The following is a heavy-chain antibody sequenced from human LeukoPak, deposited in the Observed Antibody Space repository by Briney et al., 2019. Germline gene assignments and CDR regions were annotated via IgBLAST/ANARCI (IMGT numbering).Heavy chain of an antibody. D-gene: IGHD3-16*02. V-gene: IGHV5-51*03. CDR2: IYPGDSDT. J-gene: IGHJ3*02. CDR1: GYSFTSYW. Sequence: PGESLKISCKSSGYSFTSYWIGWVRQMPGKGLEWMGIIYPGDSDTRYSPSFQGQVTISADKSISTAYLQWSSLKASDTAMYYCALRLGELSLYPDAFDIWGQGTMVTVSS. CDR3: ALRLGELSLYPDAFDI.